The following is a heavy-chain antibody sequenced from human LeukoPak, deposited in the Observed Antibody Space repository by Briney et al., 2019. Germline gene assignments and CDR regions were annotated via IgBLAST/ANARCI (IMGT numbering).Heavy chain of an antibody. CDR3: AGLNSFRGVDY. J-gene: IGHJ4*02. CDR1: GGSISSGGYY. Sequence: SETLSLTCTVSGGSISSGGYYWSWIRQHPGEGLEWIGYIYYSGSTYYNPSLKSRVTISVDTSKNQFSLKLSSVTAADTAVYYCAGLNSFRGVDYWGQGTLVTVSS. V-gene: IGHV4-31*03. D-gene: IGHD3-10*01. CDR2: IYYSGST.